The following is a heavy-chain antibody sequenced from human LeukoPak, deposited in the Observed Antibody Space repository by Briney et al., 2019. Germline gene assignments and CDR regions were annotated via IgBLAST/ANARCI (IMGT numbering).Heavy chain of an antibody. J-gene: IGHJ3*02. V-gene: IGHV1-24*01. CDR2: FDPEDGET. CDR1: GYTLTELS. CDR3: VTDPVSNHDYGVTHAFDI. D-gene: IGHD4-17*01. Sequence: ASVKVSCKVSGYTLTELSMHWVRQAPGKGLEWMGGFDPEDGETIYAQKFQGRVTMTEDTSTDTAYMELSSLRSEDTAVYYCVTDPVSNHDYGVTHAFDIWGQGTMVTVSS.